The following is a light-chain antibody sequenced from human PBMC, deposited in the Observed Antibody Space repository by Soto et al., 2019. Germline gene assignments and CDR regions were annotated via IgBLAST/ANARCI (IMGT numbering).Light chain of an antibody. CDR1: SSDVGGYNY. CDR3: CSYTTSNTRQIV. Sequence: QSVLTQPDSVSGSPGQSITISCTGTSSDVGGYNYVSWYQQHQGKAPKFMIYDVSNRPSGVSNRFSGSKSGNTASLTISGLQAEDEADYYCCSYTTSNTRQIVFGTGTKVTVL. J-gene: IGLJ1*01. CDR2: DVS. V-gene: IGLV2-14*01.